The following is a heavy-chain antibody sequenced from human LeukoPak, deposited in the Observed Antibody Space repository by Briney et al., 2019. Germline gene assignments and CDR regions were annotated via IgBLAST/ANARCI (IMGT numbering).Heavy chain of an antibody. CDR3: ARDYYDSRGYLSSIGAFDI. D-gene: IGHD3-22*01. J-gene: IGHJ3*02. Sequence: PSETLSLTCTVSGGSITTDNYYWDWIRQSPGRGLEWIGSLYYGGSTYYNPSLKSRLTISVDTSKNQFSLKLSSVTAADTAVYYCARDYYDSRGYLSSIGAFDIWGQGTMVTVSS. CDR1: GGSITTDNYY. CDR2: LYYGGST. V-gene: IGHV4-39*07.